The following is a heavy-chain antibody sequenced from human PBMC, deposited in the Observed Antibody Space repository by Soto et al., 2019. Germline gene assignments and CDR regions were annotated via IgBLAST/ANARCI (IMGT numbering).Heavy chain of an antibody. J-gene: IGHJ4*02. V-gene: IGHV4-31*03. CDR1: CGSHNTAGFF. CDR3: AGAPDEYYFDS. Sequence: TPFPPPSVFCGSHNTAGFFWGWVRQRPAMGLEWIGYIYYSGTTYYNPSLKSRLTISLDTSNNQFSLTLTSMTAADTAVYYCAGAPDEYYFDSWGQGTLVTVSS. CDR2: IYYSGTT.